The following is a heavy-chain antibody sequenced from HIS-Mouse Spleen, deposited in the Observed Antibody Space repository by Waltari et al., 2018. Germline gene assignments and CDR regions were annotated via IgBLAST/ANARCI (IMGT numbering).Heavy chain of an antibody. CDR3: ARGRDSGSYYFDY. V-gene: IGHV4-34*01. Sequence: QVQLQQWGAGRLKPSETLSLTRPAYGVSFSGYYWSWIRHPPGKGLEWIGEINHSGSTNYNPSLKSRVTISVDTSKNQFSLKLSSVTAADTAVYYCARGRDSGSYYFDYWGQGTLVTVSS. J-gene: IGHJ4*02. D-gene: IGHD1-26*01. CDR2: INHSGST. CDR1: GVSFSGYY.